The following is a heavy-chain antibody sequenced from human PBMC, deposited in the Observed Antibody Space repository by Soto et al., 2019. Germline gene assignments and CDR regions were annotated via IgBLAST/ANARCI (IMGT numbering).Heavy chain of an antibody. CDR2: IYYSGST. J-gene: IGHJ5*02. CDR1: GGSISSYY. CDR3: ARGPRAYWFDP. V-gene: IGHV4-59*08. Sequence: SETLSLTCTVSGGSISSYYWSWIRQPPGKGLEWIGYIYYSGSTNYNPSLKSRVTISVDTSKNQFSLKLSSVTAADMAVYYCARGPRAYWFDPWGQGSLVTVSS.